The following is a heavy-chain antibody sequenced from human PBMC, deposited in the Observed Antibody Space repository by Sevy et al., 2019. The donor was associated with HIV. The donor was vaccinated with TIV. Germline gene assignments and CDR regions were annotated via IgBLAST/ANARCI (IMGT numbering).Heavy chain of an antibody. V-gene: IGHV3-7*01. Sequence: GGSLRLACAASGFTLNSYWMSWVRQAPGKGLEWVANIKQDGSVKYYVDSVKGRFTISRDNARNLVYLQMSSLTAEDTALYYCVRAIAADASLWVQGTLVTVSS. CDR1: GFTLNSYW. J-gene: IGHJ4*02. D-gene: IGHD6-13*01. CDR2: IKQDGSVK. CDR3: VRAIAADASL.